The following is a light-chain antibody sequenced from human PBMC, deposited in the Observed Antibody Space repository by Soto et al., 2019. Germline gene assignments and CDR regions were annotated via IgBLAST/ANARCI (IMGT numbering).Light chain of an antibody. CDR1: QGISSY. CDR3: QQYYSYPPT. V-gene: IGKV1-8*01. J-gene: IGKJ1*01. CDR2: AAS. Sequence: AIRMTQSPSSLSASTGDRVTITCRASQGISSYLAWYQQKPGKAPKLLIYAASTLQSGVPSRFSGSGSGTDSTLTISCLQSEDFATYYCQQYYSYPPTFGQGTKVDSK.